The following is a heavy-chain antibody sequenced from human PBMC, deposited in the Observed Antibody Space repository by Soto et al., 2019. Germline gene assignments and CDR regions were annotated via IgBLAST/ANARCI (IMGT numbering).Heavy chain of an antibody. V-gene: IGHV3-53*04. J-gene: IGHJ4*02. CDR2: IYSGGST. D-gene: IGHD6-13*01. CDR1: GFTVSSNY. Sequence: GGSLRLSCAASGFTVSSNYMSWVRQAPGKGLEWVSVIYSGGSTYYADSVKGRFTISRHNSKNTLYLQMNSLRAEDTAVYYCARGFSTTAAGKVVDYWGQGTLVTVSS. CDR3: ARGFSTTAAGKVVDY.